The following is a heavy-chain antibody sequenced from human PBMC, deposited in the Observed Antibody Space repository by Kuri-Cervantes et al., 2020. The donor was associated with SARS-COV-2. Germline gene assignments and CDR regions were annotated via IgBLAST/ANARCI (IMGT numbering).Heavy chain of an antibody. CDR2: INHSGST. J-gene: IGHJ4*02. CDR3: ARGRINLGYCSGGSCMYFDY. V-gene: IGHV4-34*01. CDR1: GGSFSGYY. Sequence: GSLRLSCAVYGGSFSGYYWSWIRQPPGKGLEWIGEINHSGSTKYNPSLKSRVAISVDTSKNQFSLNLSSVTAADTAVYYCARGRINLGYCSGGSCMYFDYWGQGTLVTCYS. D-gene: IGHD2-15*01.